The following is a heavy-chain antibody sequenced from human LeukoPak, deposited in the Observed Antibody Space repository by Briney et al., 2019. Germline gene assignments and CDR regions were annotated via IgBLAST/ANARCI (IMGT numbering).Heavy chain of an antibody. D-gene: IGHD5-18*01. CDR2: ISYDGSNK. Sequence: GGSLRLSCAASGFTFSSYGMHWVRQAPGKGLEWVAVISYDGSNKYYADSVKGRFTISRDNSKNTLYLQMNSLRAEDTAVYYCAKEGGYSYGSYYYYYMDVWGKGTTVTVSS. J-gene: IGHJ6*03. V-gene: IGHV3-30*18. CDR1: GFTFSSYG. CDR3: AKEGGYSYGSYYYYYMDV.